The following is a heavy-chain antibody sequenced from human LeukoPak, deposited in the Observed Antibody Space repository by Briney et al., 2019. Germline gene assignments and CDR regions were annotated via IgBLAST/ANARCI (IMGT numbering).Heavy chain of an antibody. J-gene: IGHJ4*02. CDR2: TRHRSTWMT. V-gene: IGHV6-1*01. CDR1: GDSVSSKSVS. D-gene: IGHD7-27*01. CDR3: VRDFNWGFDY. Sequence: SQTLSLTCAISGDSVSSKSVSWSWIRQSPSGGLEFLGRTRHRSTWMTFYSLSVQSRMTINADTSRNHVSLRLNSVTPEDTALYYCVRDFNWGFDYWGQGTLVTVSS.